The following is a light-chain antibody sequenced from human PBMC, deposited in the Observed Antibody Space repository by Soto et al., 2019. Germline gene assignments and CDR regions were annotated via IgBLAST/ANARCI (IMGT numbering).Light chain of an antibody. Sequence: EIVLTQSPGTLSLSPGERATLSCRASQSVSSSYLGWYKQKPGQAPRLLIYAATSGATGIPDRFSGSGSATDFTLTIIRLETEDFAVYYCQQYGSSPYTFGQGTKLEIK. CDR1: QSVSSSY. CDR3: QQYGSSPYT. V-gene: IGKV3-20*01. J-gene: IGKJ2*01. CDR2: AAT.